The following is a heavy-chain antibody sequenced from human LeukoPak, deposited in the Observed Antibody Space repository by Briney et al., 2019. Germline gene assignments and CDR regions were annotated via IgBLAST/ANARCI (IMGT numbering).Heavy chain of an antibody. V-gene: IGHV4-39*01. J-gene: IGHJ4*02. Sequence: SETLSLTCTVSVGSISSTTYYWGWIRQPPGKGLEWIGSIYYSGNTYYNPSLKSRVTISVDTSKNQFSLKLSSVTAADTAVYYCARHRGYNQRPPDYWGQGTLVTVSS. CDR2: IYYSGNT. CDR1: VGSISSTTYY. CDR3: ARHRGYNQRPPDY. D-gene: IGHD5-24*01.